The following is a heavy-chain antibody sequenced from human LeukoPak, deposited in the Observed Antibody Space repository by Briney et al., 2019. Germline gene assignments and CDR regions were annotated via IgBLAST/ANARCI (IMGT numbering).Heavy chain of an antibody. D-gene: IGHD6-19*01. V-gene: IGHV4-59*08. CDR1: GGSMNNYY. CDR3: ARLGNAAVANPPH. CDR2: IYYSGST. J-gene: IGHJ1*01. Sequence: PSETLSLTCTVSGGSMNNYYWNWIRQPPGKGLEWIGYIYYSGSTNYNPSLKSRVTISVDTSKNQFSLKLSSVTAADTAVYYCARLGNAAVANPPHWGQGTLVTVSS.